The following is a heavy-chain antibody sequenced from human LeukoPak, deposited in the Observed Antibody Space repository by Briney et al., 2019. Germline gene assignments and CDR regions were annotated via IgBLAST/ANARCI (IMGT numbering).Heavy chain of an antibody. CDR2: ISASGENT. CDR1: GFTFGSYV. CDR3: AKSVVVAGADYFDY. J-gene: IGHJ4*02. V-gene: IGHV3-23*01. Sequence: PGGSLRLSCAASGFTFGSYVMGWVRQAPGKGLEWVSVISASGENTYYADSVKGRFTISRGNSKNTLSMQMHSLRAEDTAVYFCAKSVVVAGADYFDYWGQGTLVTVSS. D-gene: IGHD6-19*01.